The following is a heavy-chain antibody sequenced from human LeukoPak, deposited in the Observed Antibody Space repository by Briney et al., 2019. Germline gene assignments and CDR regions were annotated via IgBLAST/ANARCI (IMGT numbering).Heavy chain of an antibody. J-gene: IGHJ4*02. Sequence: SEALSLTCAVYGGSFSGYSWNWIRRPPVKGLEWIGEINHSGGTNYNPSLKSRVTISVDTSKKQFSLKLSSVTAADTAVYYCARGVDYYGVWGQGTLVTVSS. CDR1: GGSFSGYS. CDR2: INHSGGT. V-gene: IGHV4-34*01. D-gene: IGHD3-10*01. CDR3: ARGVDYYGV.